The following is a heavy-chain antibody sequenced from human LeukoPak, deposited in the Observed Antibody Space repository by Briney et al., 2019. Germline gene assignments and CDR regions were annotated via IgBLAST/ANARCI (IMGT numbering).Heavy chain of an antibody. V-gene: IGHV3-23*01. J-gene: IGHJ5*02. CDR1: RFSFSDYA. CDR3: AKDSSGWGYNWFDP. D-gene: IGHD6-19*01. CDR2: ISGSGDKT. Sequence: GGSLRLSCAASRFSFSDYAMSWVRQAQGKGLEWVSAISGSGDKTYYADSVKGRFTISRDNSKNTLYLQMNSLRAEDTAVYYCAKDSSGWGYNWFDPWGQGTLVTVSS.